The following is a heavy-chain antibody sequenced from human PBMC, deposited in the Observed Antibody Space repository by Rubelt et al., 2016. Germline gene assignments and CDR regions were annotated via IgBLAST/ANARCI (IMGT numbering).Heavy chain of an antibody. J-gene: IGHJ4*02. Sequence: GGSLRLSCAASGFPFSGSPMNWIRQAPGKGLEWVSVIGADGNNIHYADSVKGRFTISRDNSKNTVYLLMNNLRAEDTAKYYCASYRQVGGEGYRGQGTLVTVSS. CDR3: ASYRQVGGEGY. D-gene: IGHD3-16*01. CDR1: GFPFSGSP. V-gene: IGHV3-23*01. CDR2: IGADGNNI.